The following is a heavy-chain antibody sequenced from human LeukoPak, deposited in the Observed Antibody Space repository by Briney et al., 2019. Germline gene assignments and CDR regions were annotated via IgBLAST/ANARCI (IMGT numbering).Heavy chain of an antibody. Sequence: GGSLRLSCEASGSTFSSYAMNWVRQAPGKGLEWVSAVGSGGGSTDYADSVQGRFTISRDNSKSTLYLQMNSLRAEDTVVYYCAKGFLGGTDQYFDSWGQGTLVTASS. D-gene: IGHD6-19*01. CDR2: VGSGGGST. J-gene: IGHJ4*02. V-gene: IGHV3-23*01. CDR3: AKGFLGGTDQYFDS. CDR1: GSTFSSYA.